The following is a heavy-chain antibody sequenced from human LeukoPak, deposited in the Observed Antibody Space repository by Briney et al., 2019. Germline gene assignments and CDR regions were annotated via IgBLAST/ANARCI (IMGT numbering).Heavy chain of an antibody. CDR1: GFTFSDYY. CDR2: ISHDGSNK. J-gene: IGHJ4*02. Sequence: GGSLRLSCAASGFTFSDYYMNWVRQAPGKGLEWVAVISHDGSNKYYADSVKGRFTISRDNSKNTLYLQMNSLRAEDTAVYYCARDSTLWSPIPSFDHWGQGTLVTVSS. V-gene: IGHV3-30*03. D-gene: IGHD3-10*01. CDR3: ARDSTLWSPIPSFDH.